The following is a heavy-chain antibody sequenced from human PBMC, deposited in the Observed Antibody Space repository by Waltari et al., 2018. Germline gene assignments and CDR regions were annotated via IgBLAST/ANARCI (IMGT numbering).Heavy chain of an antibody. Sequence: QLQLQESGPGLVKPSETLSLTCTVSGGSISSSSYYWGWIRQPPGKGLEWIGSIYYSGSTAYNPSLKSRVTISVDTSKNQFSLKLSSVTAADTAVYYCARDEINDAFDIWGQGTMVTVSS. CDR2: IYYSGST. CDR3: ARDEINDAFDI. V-gene: IGHV4-39*07. J-gene: IGHJ3*02. CDR1: GGSISSSSYY.